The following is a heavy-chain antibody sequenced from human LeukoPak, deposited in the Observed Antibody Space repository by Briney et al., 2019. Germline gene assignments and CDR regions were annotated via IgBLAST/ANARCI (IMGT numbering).Heavy chain of an antibody. CDR1: GGTFSSYA. CDR3: ARNHRDGYNFGHHRRHNWFDP. CDR2: IIPIFGTA. D-gene: IGHD5-24*01. V-gene: IGHV1-69*06. J-gene: IGHJ5*02. Sequence: SVKVSCKASGGTFSSYAISWVRQAPGQGLEWMGGIIPIFGTANYAQKFQGRVTITADKSTSTAYMELSSLRSEDTAAYYCARNHRDGYNFGHHRRHNWFDPWGQGTLVTVSS.